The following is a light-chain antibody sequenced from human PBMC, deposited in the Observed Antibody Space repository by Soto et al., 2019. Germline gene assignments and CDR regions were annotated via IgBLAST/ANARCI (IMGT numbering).Light chain of an antibody. CDR2: DAS. CDR1: QSVSSY. CDR3: QQRSNWPPSIT. V-gene: IGKV3-11*01. J-gene: IGKJ5*01. Sequence: EIVLTQSPATLSLSPVERATLSCRASQSVSSYLAWYQQKPGQAPRLLIYDASNRATGIPARFSGSGSGTDFTLTISSLEPEDFAVYYCQQRSNWPPSITFGQGTRLESK.